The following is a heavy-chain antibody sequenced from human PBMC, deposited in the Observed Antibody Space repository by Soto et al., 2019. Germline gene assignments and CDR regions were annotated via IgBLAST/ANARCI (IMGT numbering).Heavy chain of an antibody. J-gene: IGHJ6*02. V-gene: IGHV4-39*01. CDR2: IYYSGST. CDR3: ASDDFSTVYGMDV. Sequence: SETLSLTCTVSGGSISSSSYYWGWIRQPPGKGLEWIGSIYYSGSTYYNPSLKSRVTISVDTSKNQFSLKLSSVAAADTAVYYCASDDFSTVYGMDVWGQGTTVTVSS. CDR1: GGSISSSSYY. D-gene: IGHD3-3*01.